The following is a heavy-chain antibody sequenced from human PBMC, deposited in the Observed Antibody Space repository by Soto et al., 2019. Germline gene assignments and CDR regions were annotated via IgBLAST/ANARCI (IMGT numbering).Heavy chain of an antibody. CDR1: GFSLTTRGLG. D-gene: IGHD3-10*01. J-gene: IGHJ4*02. V-gene: IGHV2-5*02. Sequence: QITLKESGPALVKPTQTLTLTCSFSGFSLTTRGLGVGWIRQSQGKALELLALIYWDDDERYSPSLRSRLTITKDTLRNQVTLTMTNMDHVDTGTYCCVHNDYYGSGRQTFYFDYWGQGTLVTVSS. CDR3: VHNDYYGSGRQTFYFDY. CDR2: IYWDDDE.